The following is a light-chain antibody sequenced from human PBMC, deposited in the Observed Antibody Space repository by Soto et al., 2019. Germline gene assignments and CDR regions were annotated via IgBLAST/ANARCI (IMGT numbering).Light chain of an antibody. Sequence: DIVLTQSPLSLTVTPGESASISCTSSASLLHRNGNTLLDWYLQKAGQSPQLLIYLVSRRAPGGPDRFSGGGSGSDFTLTISRVEAEDVGVYYCMQGLQTPRTFGQGTRVEIK. CDR1: ASLLHRNGNTL. V-gene: IGKV2-28*01. CDR2: LVS. J-gene: IGKJ1*01. CDR3: MQGLQTPRT.